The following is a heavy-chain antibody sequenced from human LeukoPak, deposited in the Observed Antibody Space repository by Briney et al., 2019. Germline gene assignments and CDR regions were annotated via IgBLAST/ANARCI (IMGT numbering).Heavy chain of an antibody. Sequence: GGSLRLSCTASGVTFGDYAMSWFRQAPGKGLEWVGFIRSKAYGGTTEYAASVKGRFTISRDDSKSIAYLQMSSLKTEDTAVYYCTSDEGEDTSYWGQGTLVTVSS. J-gene: IGHJ4*02. CDR2: IRSKAYGGTT. CDR1: GVTFGDYA. CDR3: TSDEGEDTSY. V-gene: IGHV3-49*03. D-gene: IGHD1-26*01.